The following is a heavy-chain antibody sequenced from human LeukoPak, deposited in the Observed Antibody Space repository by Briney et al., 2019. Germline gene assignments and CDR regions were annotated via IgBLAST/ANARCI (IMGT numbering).Heavy chain of an antibody. J-gene: IGHJ4*02. CDR3: ARGAWDTAMVYYFDY. V-gene: IGHV3-30-3*01. D-gene: IGHD5-18*01. Sequence: GGSLRLSCAASGFTFSSYAMHWVRQAPGKGLEWVAVISYDGSNKYYADSVKGRFTISRDNSKNTLYLQMNSLRAEDTAVYYCARGAWDTAMVYYFDYWGQGTLVTVSP. CDR2: ISYDGSNK. CDR1: GFTFSSYA.